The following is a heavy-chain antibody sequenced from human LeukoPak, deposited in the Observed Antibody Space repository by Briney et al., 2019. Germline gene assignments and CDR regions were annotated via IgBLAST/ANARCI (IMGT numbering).Heavy chain of an antibody. Sequence: PGGSLRLSCAASGFTFSSYSMNWVRQAPGKGLEWVSYINTGSSTMYYTDSVKGRFTISRDNAKNSLYPQMNSLRAEDTAVYYCARDSMVRGVLSSIYWGQGTLVTVSS. CDR3: ARDSMVRGVLSSIY. CDR2: INTGSSTM. V-gene: IGHV3-48*04. CDR1: GFTFSSYS. D-gene: IGHD3-10*01. J-gene: IGHJ4*02.